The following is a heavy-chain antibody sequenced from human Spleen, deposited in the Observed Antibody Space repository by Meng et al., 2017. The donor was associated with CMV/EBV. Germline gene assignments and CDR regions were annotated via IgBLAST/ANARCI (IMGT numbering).Heavy chain of an antibody. CDR3: ARESSSSFVLDV. CDR1: GFTFSTNW. V-gene: IGHV3-7*01. CDR2: IKQDGSEK. J-gene: IGHJ6*02. D-gene: IGHD6-6*01. Sequence: GESLKISCAASGFTFSTNWMTWVRQAPGKGLEWVANIKQDGSEKYYVDSVKGRFTISRDNAKNSLYLQMNSLRAKDTAVYYCARESSSSFVLDVWGQGTTVTVSS.